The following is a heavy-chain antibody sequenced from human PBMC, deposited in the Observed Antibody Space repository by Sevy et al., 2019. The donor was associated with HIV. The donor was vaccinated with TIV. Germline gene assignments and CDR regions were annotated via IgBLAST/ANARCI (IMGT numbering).Heavy chain of an antibody. D-gene: IGHD5-18*01. CDR3: ARDRAYSALDY. V-gene: IGHV3-7*01. CDR1: GFTFSDSW. Sequence: GGSLRLSCVASGFTFSDSWMTWVRQAPGKGLERIAFINEDGSRLGYVDSVRGRFTTSRENTKNSLYLQMNSLRAEYTAVYFCARDRAYSALDYWGQGTLVTVSS. J-gene: IGHJ4*02. CDR2: INEDGSRL.